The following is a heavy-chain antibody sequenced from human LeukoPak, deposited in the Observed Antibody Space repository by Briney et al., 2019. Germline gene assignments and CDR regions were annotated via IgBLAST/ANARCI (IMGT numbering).Heavy chain of an antibody. J-gene: IGHJ4*02. CDR3: ARARTSKRGYSYGLPDY. CDR2: IWYDGSNK. Sequence: PGRSLRLSCAASGFTFSSYGMHWVRQAPGKGLEWVAVIWYDGSNKYYADSVKGRFTISRDNSKNTLYLQMNSLRAEDTAVYYCARARTSKRGYSYGLPDYWGQGTLVTVSS. D-gene: IGHD5-18*01. V-gene: IGHV3-33*01. CDR1: GFTFSSYG.